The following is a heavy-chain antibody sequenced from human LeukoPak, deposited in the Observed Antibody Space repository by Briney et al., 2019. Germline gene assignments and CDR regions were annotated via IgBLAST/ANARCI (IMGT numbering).Heavy chain of an antibody. V-gene: IGHV1-2*02. J-gene: IGHJ4*02. CDR3: ALFCSVRSSTSCPDY. Sequence: ASVKVSCKASGYTFTGYYMHWVRQAPGQGLEWMGWINPNSGGTNYAQKFQGRVTMTRDTSTSTVYMELSSLRSEDTAVYYCALFCSVRSSTSCPDYWGQGTLVTVSS. D-gene: IGHD2-2*01. CDR2: INPNSGGT. CDR1: GYTFTGYY.